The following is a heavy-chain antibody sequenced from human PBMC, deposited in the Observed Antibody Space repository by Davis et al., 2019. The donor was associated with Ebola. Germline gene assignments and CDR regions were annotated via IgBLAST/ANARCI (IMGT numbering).Heavy chain of an antibody. J-gene: IGHJ6*02. CDR2: ISSSSGYI. V-gene: IGHV3-21*01. D-gene: IGHD4-17*01. Sequence: GESLKISCAASGFTFSSHSMNWVRQAPGKGLEWVSSISSSSGYIYYADSVKGRFTISRDNAKDSLYLQMDSLRVEDTAVYYCARDRPSYGDYVYYYGMDVWGQGTTVTVSS. CDR3: ARDRPSYGDYVYYYGMDV. CDR1: GFTFSSHS.